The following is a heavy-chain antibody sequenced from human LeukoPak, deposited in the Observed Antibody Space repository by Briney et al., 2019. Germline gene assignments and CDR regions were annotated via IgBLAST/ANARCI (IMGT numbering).Heavy chain of an antibody. J-gene: IGHJ4*02. CDR1: GGSFSGYY. V-gene: IGHV4-34*01. CDR3: ARGSDSSSPYYFDY. CDR2: INHSGST. D-gene: IGHD6-13*01. Sequence: PSETLSLTCAVYGGSFSGYYWSWIRQPPGKGLEWIGEINHSGSTNYNPSLKSRVTISVDTSKNQFSLKLSSVTAADTAVYYCARGSDSSSPYYFDYWGQGTLVTVSS.